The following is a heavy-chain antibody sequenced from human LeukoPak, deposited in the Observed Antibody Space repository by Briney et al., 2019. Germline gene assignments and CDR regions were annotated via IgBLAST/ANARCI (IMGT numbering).Heavy chain of an antibody. J-gene: IGHJ5*02. Sequence: GESLKISCKGSGYSFTSYWIGWVRQMPGKGLEWMGIIYPGDSDTRYSPSFQGQVTISADKSISTAYLQWSSLKASDTAMYYCARHVRSVVVPAARVVGRDRTRSSAKNWFDPWGQGTLVTVSS. CDR2: IYPGDSDT. V-gene: IGHV5-51*01. CDR3: ARHVRSVVVPAARVVGRDRTRSSAKNWFDP. CDR1: GYSFTSYW. D-gene: IGHD2-2*01.